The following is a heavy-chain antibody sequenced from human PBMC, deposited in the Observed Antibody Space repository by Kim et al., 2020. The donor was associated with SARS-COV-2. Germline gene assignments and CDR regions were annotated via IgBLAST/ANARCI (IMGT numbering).Heavy chain of an antibody. V-gene: IGHV4-39*02. J-gene: IGHJ5*02. CDR3: ARLRSGVGWFDP. D-gene: IGHD5-12*01. Sequence: YSPPSLKSRVTISVDTSNNPFSLRLSSVTAADTAVYYCARLRSGVGWFDPWGQGTLVTVSS.